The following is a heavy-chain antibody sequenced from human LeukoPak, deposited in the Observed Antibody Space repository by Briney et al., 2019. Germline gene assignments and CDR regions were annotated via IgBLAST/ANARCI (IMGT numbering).Heavy chain of an antibody. J-gene: IGHJ5*02. CDR3: AREREGLGYCSSTSCYTNWFDP. V-gene: IGHV1-69*05. CDR2: IIPIFGTA. D-gene: IGHD2-2*02. CDR1: GGTFSSYA. Sequence: ASVKVSCKASGGTFSSYAISWVRQAPGQGLEWMGGIIPIFGTANYAQKFQGRDTITTDESTSTAYMELSSLRSEDTAVYYCAREREGLGYCSSTSCYTNWFDPWGQGTLVTVSS.